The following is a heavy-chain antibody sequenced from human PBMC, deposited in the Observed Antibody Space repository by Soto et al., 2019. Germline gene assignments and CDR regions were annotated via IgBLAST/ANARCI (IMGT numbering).Heavy chain of an antibody. V-gene: IGHV3-30-3*01. D-gene: IGHD2-15*01. CDR2: ISYDGGNK. J-gene: IGHJ6*02. Sequence: QVQLVESGGGVVQPGRSLRLSCAASGFTFSSYAMHWVRQAPGKGLEWVAVISYDGGNKYYADSVKGRFTISRDNSKNTLYLQMNSLRAEDTAVYYCARDMSLIVVVVAASLMDVWGQGTTVTVSS. CDR3: ARDMSLIVVVVAASLMDV. CDR1: GFTFSSYA.